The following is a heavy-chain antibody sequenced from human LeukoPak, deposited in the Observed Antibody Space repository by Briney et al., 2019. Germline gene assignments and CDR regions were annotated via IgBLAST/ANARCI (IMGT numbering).Heavy chain of an antibody. CDR2: TYYRSKWYN. CDR1: GDSVSSNSAA. CDR3: ARGGGDYYYMDV. J-gene: IGHJ6*03. V-gene: IGHV6-1*01. D-gene: IGHD3-10*01. Sequence: SQTLSLTCAISGDSVSSNSAAWNWIRQSPSRGLEWLGRTYYRSKWYNDYAVSVKSRITINPDTSKNQFSLKLSSVTAADTAVYYCARGGGDYYYMDVWDKGTTVTVSS.